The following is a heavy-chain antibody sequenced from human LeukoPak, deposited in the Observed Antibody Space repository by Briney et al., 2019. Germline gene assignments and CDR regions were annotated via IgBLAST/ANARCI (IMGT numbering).Heavy chain of an antibody. CDR1: GGSISSYY. V-gene: IGHV4-4*07. Sequence: PSETLSLTCTVSGGSISSYYWSWIRQPAGKGLEWIGRIYTSGSTNYNPSLKSRVTISVDTSKNQFSLKLSSVTAADTAVYYCARVCIIQYSSSSKSYYYYYVDVWGKGTTVTVSS. J-gene: IGHJ6*03. D-gene: IGHD6-6*01. CDR3: ARVCIIQYSSSSKSYYYYYVDV. CDR2: IYTSGST.